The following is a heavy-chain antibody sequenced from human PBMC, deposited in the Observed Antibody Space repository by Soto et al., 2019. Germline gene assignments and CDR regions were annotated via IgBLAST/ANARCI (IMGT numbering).Heavy chain of an antibody. J-gene: IGHJ3*02. CDR2: IWYDGSNK. CDR1: GFTFSSYG. CDR3: ARAASPYSYDSSGSHSPDAFDI. V-gene: IGHV3-33*01. D-gene: IGHD3-22*01. Sequence: GGSRRLSCAASGFTFSSYGMHWVRQAPGKGLEWVAVIWYDGSNKYYADSVKGRFTVSRDNSKNTLYLQRNSLRAEDTAVYYCARAASPYSYDSSGSHSPDAFDIWGQGTMVTVSS.